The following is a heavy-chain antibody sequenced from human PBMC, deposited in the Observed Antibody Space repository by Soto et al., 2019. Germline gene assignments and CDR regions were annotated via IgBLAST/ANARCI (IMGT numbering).Heavy chain of an antibody. CDR2: IVPVLGST. CDR1: RGTFSSNA. CDR3: ASEGRRWLLTGYDYYGMDV. Sequence: QVQLVQSGTELRKPGSSVKVSCKVSRGTFSSNAIRWLRQAPGQGLEWIGVIVPVLGSTTYSEKFQGRLTITADKSTSSPYMELSSLRSDDTAVYYCASEGRRWLLTGYDYYGMDVWGQGTTLIVSS. J-gene: IGHJ6*02. V-gene: IGHV1-69*06. D-gene: IGHD3-9*01.